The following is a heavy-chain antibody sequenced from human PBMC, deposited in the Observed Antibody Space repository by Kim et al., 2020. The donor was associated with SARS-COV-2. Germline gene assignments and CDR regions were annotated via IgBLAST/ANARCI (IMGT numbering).Heavy chain of an antibody. J-gene: IGHJ4*02. Sequence: GGSLRLSCAASGFTFSSYSMNWVCQAPGKGLEWVSSISSSSSYIYYADSVKGRFSISRDNAKNSLYLQMNSLRAEDTAVYYCATSWGDYGDRNYWGQGTLVTVSS. V-gene: IGHV3-21*01. CDR3: ATSWGDYGDRNY. CDR1: GFTFSSYS. CDR2: ISSSSSYI. D-gene: IGHD4-17*01.